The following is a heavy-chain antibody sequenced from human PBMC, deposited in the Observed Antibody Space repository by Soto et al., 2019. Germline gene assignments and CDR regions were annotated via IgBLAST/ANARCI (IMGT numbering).Heavy chain of an antibody. J-gene: IGHJ4*02. CDR3: TRADSDVVILPDVRPLFDL. V-gene: IGHV1-46*01. Sequence: QVQLVQSGAEVKKPGASVKVSCKTSGYDFFKYNMHWVRQAPGQGLEWMGVINPNGGYTRHAQKFQGGVSMPRATSSKIVYMELSGLTSADTAMYYCTRADSDVVILPDVRPLFDLWGQGALVTVSS. CDR2: INPNGGYT. CDR1: GYDFFKYN. D-gene: IGHD2-21*02.